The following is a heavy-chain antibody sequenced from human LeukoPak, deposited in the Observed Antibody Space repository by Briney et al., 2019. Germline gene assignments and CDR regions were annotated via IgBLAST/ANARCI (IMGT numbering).Heavy chain of an antibody. CDR2: INHSGST. V-gene: IGHV4-34*01. Sequence: SETLSLTCAVYGGSFSGYYWSWIRQPPGKGLEWIGEINHSGSTNYNPSLKSRVTISVDTSKNQFSLKLSSVTAADTAVYYCARGHYYDSIGYLNWFDPWGQGTLVTVSS. J-gene: IGHJ5*02. D-gene: IGHD3-22*01. CDR1: GGSFSGYY. CDR3: ARGHYYDSIGYLNWFDP.